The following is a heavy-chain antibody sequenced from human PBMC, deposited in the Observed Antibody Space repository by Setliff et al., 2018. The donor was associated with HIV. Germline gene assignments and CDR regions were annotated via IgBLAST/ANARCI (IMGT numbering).Heavy chain of an antibody. CDR1: GGSFSGYY. CDR2: IYYSGSS. Sequence: SETLSLTCAVYGGSFSGYYWGWIRQPPGKGLEWIGYIYYSGSSYYNPSLKSRVTMSVDTSKNQFSLKLSSVTAADTAVYYCAKEPPSRLQLVPHNWFDPWGQGTLVTVSS. V-gene: IGHV4-34*01. J-gene: IGHJ5*02. D-gene: IGHD6-6*01. CDR3: AKEPPSRLQLVPHNWFDP.